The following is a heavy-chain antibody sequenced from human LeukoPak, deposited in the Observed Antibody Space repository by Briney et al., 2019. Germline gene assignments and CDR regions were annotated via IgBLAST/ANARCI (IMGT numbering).Heavy chain of an antibody. CDR1: GFTFSSYA. J-gene: IGHJ4*02. Sequence: GGSLRLSCAASGFTFSSYAMSWVRQAPGKGLEWVSAVSGSGGSTYYADPVKGRFTISRDNSKNTLYLQMNSLRAEDTAVYYCAKDQRDSSSWFLGSGYYFDYWGQGTLVTVSS. D-gene: IGHD6-13*01. CDR2: VSGSGGST. V-gene: IGHV3-23*01. CDR3: AKDQRDSSSWFLGSGYYFDY.